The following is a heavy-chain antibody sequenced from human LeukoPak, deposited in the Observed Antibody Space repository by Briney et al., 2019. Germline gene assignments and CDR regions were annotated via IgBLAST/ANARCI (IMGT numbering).Heavy chain of an antibody. J-gene: IGHJ4*02. CDR3: ARGLCGGDCYDY. CDR2: ISSNSDYI. D-gene: IGHD2-21*01. CDR1: GFTLSGYS. Sequence: GGSLRLSCAASGFTLSGYSMHWVRQAPGKGLEWVSSISSNSDYIYYADSVKGRFTISRDNAKNSLYLQMNSLRAEDTAVYYCARGLCGGDCYDYWGQGTLVTVSS. V-gene: IGHV3-21*01.